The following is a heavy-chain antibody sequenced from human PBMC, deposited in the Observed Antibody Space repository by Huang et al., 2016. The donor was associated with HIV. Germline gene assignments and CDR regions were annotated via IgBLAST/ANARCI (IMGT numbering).Heavy chain of an antibody. D-gene: IGHD2-2*01. J-gene: IGHJ3*02. V-gene: IGHV4-39*01. CDR1: GGSISSSSYY. CDR3: ARHMDCSSSSCLAGGHERGPFDM. CDR2: IYYSGST. Sequence: QLQLQESGPGLVKPSETLSLTCSVSGGSISSSSYYWGWIRQPPGKGLEWIGRIYYSGSTCYNPSLKCRVTISGDTSKNQFSLRLSSVTAADTSVYYCARHMDCSSSSCLAGGHERGPFDMWGQGTMVTVSS.